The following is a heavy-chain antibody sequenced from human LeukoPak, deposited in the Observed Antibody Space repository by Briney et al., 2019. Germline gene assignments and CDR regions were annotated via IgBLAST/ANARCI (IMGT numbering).Heavy chain of an antibody. CDR1: GGSISSYY. Sequence: PSETLSLTCTVSGGSISSYYWSWIRQPPGKGLEWIGSIYYSGTTYYNPSLKSRATISVDTSKNQFSLKVSSVTAADTAVYYCARGTEYSSYWFDPWGQGTLVTVSS. V-gene: IGHV4-59*12. D-gene: IGHD6-6*01. CDR2: IYYSGTT. CDR3: ARGTEYSSYWFDP. J-gene: IGHJ5*02.